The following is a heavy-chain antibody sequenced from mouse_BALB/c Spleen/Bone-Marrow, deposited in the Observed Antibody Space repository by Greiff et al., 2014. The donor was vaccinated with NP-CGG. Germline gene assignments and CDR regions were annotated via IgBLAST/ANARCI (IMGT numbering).Heavy chain of an antibody. J-gene: IGHJ2*01. CDR2: INPGSGGT. CDR3: ARRDGSYFDY. CDR1: GYAFTNYL. Sequence: VQLQQSGAELVRPGTSVEVFCKASGYAFTNYLIEWVKQRPGQGLEWIGMINPGSGGTNYNEKFKGKATLTADKSSSTAYMQLSSLTSDDSAVYFCARRDGSYFDYWGQGTTLTVSS. D-gene: IGHD3-3*01. V-gene: IGHV1-54*01.